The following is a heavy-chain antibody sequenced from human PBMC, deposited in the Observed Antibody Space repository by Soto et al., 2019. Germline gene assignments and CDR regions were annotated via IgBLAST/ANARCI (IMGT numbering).Heavy chain of an antibody. CDR3: ARDLYSTYPSGAFNA. V-gene: IGHV3-33*01. Sequence: GGSLRLSCVASGFTFSKYNMHWVRQAPGKGLEWVAIIWFDGSKQYYADPVQGRFTISRDNSRNTLYLQMNGLRAEDTAVYHCARDLYSTYPSGAFNAWGQGTSVTVSS. CDR1: GFTFSKYN. J-gene: IGHJ3*01. CDR2: IWFDGSKQ. D-gene: IGHD2-21*01.